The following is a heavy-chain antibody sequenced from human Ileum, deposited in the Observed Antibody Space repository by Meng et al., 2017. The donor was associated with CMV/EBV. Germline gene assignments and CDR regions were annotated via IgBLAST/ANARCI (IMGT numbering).Heavy chain of an antibody. V-gene: IGHV4-30-4*01. CDR3: AKYSGPSRWFDP. CDR2: IYYNGIT. D-gene: IGHD5-12*01. CDR1: GASITNDDYY. Sequence: QAQLQESGPGLVKPSQTLSLTCTVSGASITNDDYYWSWIRQPPGKGLEWIGYIYYNGITYYNPSLKSRIAILVDTSKSQFSLIVSSVTAADTAVYYCAKYSGPSRWFDPWGQGTLVTVSS. J-gene: IGHJ5*02.